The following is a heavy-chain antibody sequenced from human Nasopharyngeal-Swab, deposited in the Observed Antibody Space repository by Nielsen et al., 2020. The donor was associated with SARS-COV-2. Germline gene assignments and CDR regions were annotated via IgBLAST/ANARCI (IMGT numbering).Heavy chain of an antibody. J-gene: IGHJ4*02. CDR2: IKSNAEGGTP. D-gene: IGHD6-19*01. Sequence: GESLKISCAVSGFTLSDAWMSWVRQATGKGLEWVGHIKSNAEGGTPVYAAALKDRITIARDESKNTLFLQMNSLKTEDTAVYYCARSRGAGPNYYFDYWGQGSLVTVSS. CDR3: ARSRGAGPNYYFDY. CDR1: GFTLSDAW. V-gene: IGHV3-15*01.